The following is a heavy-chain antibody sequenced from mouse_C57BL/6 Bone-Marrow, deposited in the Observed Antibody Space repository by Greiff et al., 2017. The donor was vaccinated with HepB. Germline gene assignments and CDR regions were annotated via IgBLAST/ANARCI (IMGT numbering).Heavy chain of an antibody. CDR1: GYTFTSYW. D-gene: IGHD1-1*01. V-gene: IGHV1-50*01. Sequence: VQLQQPGAELVKPGASVKLSCKASGYTFTSYWMQWVKQRPGQGLEWIGEIDPSDSYTNYNQKFKGKATLTVDTSSTTAYLQLSSLTSEDSAVYYWATCDYGSRCLYAMDYWGQGTSVPVSS. CDR2: IDPSDSYT. CDR3: ATCDYGSRCLYAMDY. J-gene: IGHJ4*01.